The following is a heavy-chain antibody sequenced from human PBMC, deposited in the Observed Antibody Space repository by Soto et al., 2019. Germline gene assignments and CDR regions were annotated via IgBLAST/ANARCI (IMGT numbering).Heavy chain of an antibody. CDR2: IYWDDDK. Sequence: SVPTLVNPTQTLTLTCTFSGFSLSTRGVGVGWIRQPPGKALEWLALIYWDDDKRFSPSLKSRVTITKDTPRNQVVLIMTNMDPVDTATYYCAHNLGLSPPDYWGQGTLVTVSS. J-gene: IGHJ4*02. CDR3: AHNLGLSPPDY. D-gene: IGHD3-16*01. CDR1: GFSLSTRGVG. V-gene: IGHV2-5*02.